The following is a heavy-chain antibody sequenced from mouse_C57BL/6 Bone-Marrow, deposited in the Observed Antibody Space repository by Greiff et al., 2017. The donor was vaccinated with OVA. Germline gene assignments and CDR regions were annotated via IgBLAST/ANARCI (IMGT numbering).Heavy chain of an antibody. CDR1: GFTFSSYA. V-gene: IGHV5-4*01. CDR2: ISDGGSYT. D-gene: IGHD1-1*01. Sequence: EVKLMESGGGLVKPGGSLKLSCAASGFTFSSYAMSWVRQTPEKRLEWVATISDGGSYTYYPDNVKGRFTISRDNAKNNLYLQMSHLKSEDTAMYYCARDDYGSSPWFAYWGQGTLVTVSA. CDR3: ARDDYGSSPWFAY. J-gene: IGHJ3*01.